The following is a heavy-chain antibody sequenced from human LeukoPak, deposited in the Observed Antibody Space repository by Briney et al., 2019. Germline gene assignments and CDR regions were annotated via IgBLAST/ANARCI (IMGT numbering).Heavy chain of an antibody. D-gene: IGHD3-9*01. CDR3: ARISKYYDILSGPFYGMDV. Sequence: SETLSLACAVYGGSFSGYYWSWIRQPPGKGLEWVGEINHSGSTNYNPSLKSRVTISVDTSKNQFSLKLSSVTAADTAVYYCARISKYYDILSGPFYGMDVWGQGTTVTVSS. CDR1: GGSFSGYY. CDR2: INHSGST. J-gene: IGHJ6*02. V-gene: IGHV4-34*01.